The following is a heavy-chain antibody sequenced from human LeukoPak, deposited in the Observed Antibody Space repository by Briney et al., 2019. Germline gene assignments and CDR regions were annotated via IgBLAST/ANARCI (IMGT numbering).Heavy chain of an antibody. Sequence: SETLSLTCTVSGGSISSYYWSWIRQSPGKGLEGSGYIYYSGSTNYNPSLKSRVTISVDTSNNHFSLNLTSVTAADTAVYYCARGVNYYYRMDVWGQGTTVTVSS. V-gene: IGHV4-59*08. CDR2: IYYSGST. CDR3: ARGVNYYYRMDV. J-gene: IGHJ6*02. CDR1: GGSISSYY. D-gene: IGHD2-8*01.